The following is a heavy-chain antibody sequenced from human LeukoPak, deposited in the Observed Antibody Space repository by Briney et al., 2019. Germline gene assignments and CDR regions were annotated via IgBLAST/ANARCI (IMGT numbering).Heavy chain of an antibody. CDR1: RFIFSSYA. Sequence: GGSLRLSCATSRFIFSSYAMHWVRQAPGKGLEWVAVLSYDGSDKYYADSVKGRFTISRDNSRNTLYLQMNSLRTEDTAMYYCARGGSSWDFAFDIWGQGTMVTVSS. CDR3: ARGGSSWDFAFDI. CDR2: LSYDGSDK. V-gene: IGHV3-30*04. D-gene: IGHD6-13*01. J-gene: IGHJ3*02.